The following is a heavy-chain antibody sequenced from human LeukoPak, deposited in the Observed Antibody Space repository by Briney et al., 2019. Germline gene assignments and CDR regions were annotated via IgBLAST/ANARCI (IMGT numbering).Heavy chain of an antibody. D-gene: IGHD5-24*01. V-gene: IGHV4-59*01. CDR2: IYYSGST. Sequence: KPSETLSLTCAVYGGSFSGYYWSWIRQPPGKGLEWIGYIYYSGSTNYNPSLKSRVTISVDTSKNQFSLKLSSVTAADTAVYYCARGRRDGYNYGAFDIWGQGTMVTVSS. CDR1: GGSFSGYY. J-gene: IGHJ3*02. CDR3: ARGRRDGYNYGAFDI.